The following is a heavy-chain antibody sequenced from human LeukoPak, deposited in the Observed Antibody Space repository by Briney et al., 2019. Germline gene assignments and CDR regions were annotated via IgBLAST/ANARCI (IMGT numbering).Heavy chain of an antibody. Sequence: GGSLRLSCAVSGFTFDDYGMSWVRHAPGKGLEWVSGINWNGGSTGYADSVKGRFTISRDNAKNSLYLQMNSLRPEDTAVFYCAKEKLPSGYSFLTDYWGQGTLVTVSS. CDR2: INWNGGST. CDR3: AKEKLPSGYSFLTDY. V-gene: IGHV3-20*04. J-gene: IGHJ4*02. CDR1: GFTFDDYG. D-gene: IGHD5-18*01.